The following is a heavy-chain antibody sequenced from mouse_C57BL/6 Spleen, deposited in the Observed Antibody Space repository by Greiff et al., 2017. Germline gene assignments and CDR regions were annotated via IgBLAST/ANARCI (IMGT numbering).Heavy chain of an antibody. CDR3: ARGDSSGYENFDY. CDR2: INPSTGGT. D-gene: IGHD3-2*02. CDR1: GYSFTGYY. V-gene: IGHV1-42*01. J-gene: IGHJ2*01. Sequence: EVQLQQSGPELVKPGASVKISCKASGYSFTGYYMNWVKQSPEKSLEWIGEINPSTGGTTSNQKFKAKATLTVAKSSSTAYMQLKSLTSEDSAVYYCARGDSSGYENFDYWGQGTTLTVSS.